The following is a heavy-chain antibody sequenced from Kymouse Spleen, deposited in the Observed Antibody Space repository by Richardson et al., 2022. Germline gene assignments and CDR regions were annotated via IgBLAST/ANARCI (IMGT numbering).Heavy chain of an antibody. Sequence: QLQLQESGPGLVKPSETLSLTCTVSGGSISSSSYYWGWIRQPPGKGLEWIGSIYYSGSTYYNPSLKSRVTISVDTSKNQFSLKLSSVTAADTAVYYCARQWDYYGSGSYYLYYYYYGMDVWGQGTTVTVSS. J-gene: IGHJ6*02. CDR1: GGSISSSSYY. CDR3: ARQWDYYGSGSYYLYYYYYGMDV. CDR2: IYYSGST. V-gene: IGHV4-39*01. D-gene: IGHD3-10*01.